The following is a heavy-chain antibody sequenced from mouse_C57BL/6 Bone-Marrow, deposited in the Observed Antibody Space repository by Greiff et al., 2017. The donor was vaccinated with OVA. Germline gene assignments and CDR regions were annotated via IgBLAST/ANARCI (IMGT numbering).Heavy chain of an antibody. D-gene: IGHD2-4*01. CDR2: ISNGGGST. CDR3: AREGDYDYVWCAY. CDR1: GFTFSDYY. V-gene: IGHV5-12*01. J-gene: IGHJ3*01. Sequence: EVMLVESGGGLVQPGGSLKLSCAASGFTFSDYYMYWVRQTPEKRLEWVAYISNGGGSTYYTDTVKGRFTISRDNAKNTLYLQMSRLKSEDTAMYYCAREGDYDYVWCAYWGQGTLVTVSA.